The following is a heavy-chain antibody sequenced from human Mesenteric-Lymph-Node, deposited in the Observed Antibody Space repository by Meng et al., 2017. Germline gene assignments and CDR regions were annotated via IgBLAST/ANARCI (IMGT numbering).Heavy chain of an antibody. CDR3: ARDLHLPDTAMLDY. Sequence: GGSLRLSCAASGFTFSSYSMNWVRQAPGKGLEWVSSISSSSSYIYYADSVKGRFTISRDNAKNSLYLQMNSLRAEDTAVYYCARDLHLPDTAMLDYWGQGTLVTVSS. J-gene: IGHJ4*02. CDR2: ISSSSSYI. D-gene: IGHD5-18*01. V-gene: IGHV3-21*01. CDR1: GFTFSSYS.